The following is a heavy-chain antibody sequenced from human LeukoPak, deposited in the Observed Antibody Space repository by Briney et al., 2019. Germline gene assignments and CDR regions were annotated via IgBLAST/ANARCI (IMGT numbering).Heavy chain of an antibody. D-gene: IGHD3-10*01. CDR1: GFTFSSYA. Sequence: SGGSLRLSCAASGFTFSSYAMHWVRQAPGKGLEWVAVISYDGSNKYYADSVKGRFTISRDNSKDTLYLQMGSLRADDMAVYYCARDGETGQFDYWGQGTLVTVSS. CDR2: ISYDGSNK. CDR3: ARDGETGQFDY. V-gene: IGHV3-30*14. J-gene: IGHJ4*02.